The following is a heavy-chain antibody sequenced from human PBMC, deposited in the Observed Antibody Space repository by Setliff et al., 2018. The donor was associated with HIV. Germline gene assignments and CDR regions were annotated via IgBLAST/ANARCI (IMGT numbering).Heavy chain of an antibody. CDR3: ARGRRSAAAGTRWDYMDV. D-gene: IGHD6-13*01. J-gene: IGHJ6*03. CDR1: GGSFSDYS. Sequence: SETLSLTCAVYGGSFSDYSWNWIRQTPEKGLEWIAEITHSGSTNYNPSLKSRVTISADTSKKQFSLRLSSVTAADTAVYYCARGRRSAAAGTRWDYMDVWGKGTTVTAP. CDR2: ITHSGST. V-gene: IGHV4-34*01.